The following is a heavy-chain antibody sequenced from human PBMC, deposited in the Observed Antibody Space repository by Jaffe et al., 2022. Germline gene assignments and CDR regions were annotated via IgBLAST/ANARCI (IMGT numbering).Heavy chain of an antibody. V-gene: IGHV4-34*01. J-gene: IGHJ6*03. Sequence: QVQLQQWGAGLLKPSETLSLTCAVYGGSFSGYYWSWIRQPPGKGLEWIGEINHSGSTNYNPSLKSRVTISVDTSKNQFSLKLSSVTAADTAVYYCARVKALNYYYYYMDVWGKGTTVTVSS. CDR3: ARVKALNYYYYYMDV. CDR1: GGSFSGYY. CDR2: INHSGST.